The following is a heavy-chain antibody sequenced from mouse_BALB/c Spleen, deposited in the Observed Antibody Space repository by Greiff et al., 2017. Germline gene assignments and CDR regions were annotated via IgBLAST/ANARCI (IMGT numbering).Heavy chain of an antibody. D-gene: IGHD1-1*01. J-gene: IGHJ3*01. V-gene: IGHV3-2*02. CDR2: ISYSGST. CDR1: GYSITSDYA. Sequence: EVKVEESGPGLVKPSQSLSLTCTVTGYSITSDYAWNWIRQFPGNKLEWMGYISYSGSTSYNPSLKSRISITRDTSKNQFFLQLNSVTTEDTATYYCARGLLRGFAYWGQGTLVTVSA. CDR3: ARGLLRGFAY.